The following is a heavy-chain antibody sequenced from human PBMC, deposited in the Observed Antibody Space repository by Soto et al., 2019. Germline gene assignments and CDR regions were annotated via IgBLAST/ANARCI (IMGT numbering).Heavy chain of an antibody. J-gene: IGHJ4*02. V-gene: IGHV1-18*01. Sequence: QVHLVQSGAEVKKPGASVKVSCKASGYTFTTYGVTWVRQAPGQGLEWMGWISTYNGNTNYAQKLQGRATMTTDTSTTTAYMQLRSLRSDDTAVYYCARTDSRPQDFDYWGQGTLVTVSS. CDR2: ISTYNGNT. D-gene: IGHD6-13*01. CDR1: GYTFTTYG. CDR3: ARTDSRPQDFDY.